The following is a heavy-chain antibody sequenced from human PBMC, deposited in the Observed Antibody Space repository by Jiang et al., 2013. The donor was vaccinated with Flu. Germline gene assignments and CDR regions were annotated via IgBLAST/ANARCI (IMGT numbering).Heavy chain of an antibody. Sequence: TFSSYSMDWVRQVPTGRGVEWVSSISTSSTYIYFADSVKGRFTISRDNAKNSLCLEMNSLRAEDTAVYYCVRVNCRGISCRYRNPLYYFDYWGQGTLVTVSS. CDR2: ISTSSTYI. D-gene: IGHD2-15*01. CDR1: TFSSYS. V-gene: IGHV3-21*06. CDR3: VRVNCRGISCRYRNPLYYFDY. J-gene: IGHJ4*02.